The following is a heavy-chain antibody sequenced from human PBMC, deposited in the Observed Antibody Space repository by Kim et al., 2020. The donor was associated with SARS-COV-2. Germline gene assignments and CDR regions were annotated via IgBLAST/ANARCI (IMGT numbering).Heavy chain of an antibody. CDR1: GFTFSSYA. CDR3: AKGGVGYKLWFGEYDAFDI. CDR2: ISGSGGST. V-gene: IGHV3-23*01. D-gene: IGHD3-10*01. Sequence: GGSLRLSCAASGFTFSSYAMSWVRQAPGKGLEWVSAISGSGGSTYYADSVKGRFTISRDNSKNTLYLQMNSLRAEDTAVYYCAKGGVGYKLWFGEYDAFDIWGQGTMVTVSS. J-gene: IGHJ3*02.